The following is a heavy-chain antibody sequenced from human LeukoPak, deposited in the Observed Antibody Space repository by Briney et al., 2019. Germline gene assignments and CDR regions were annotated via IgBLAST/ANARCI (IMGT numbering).Heavy chain of an antibody. CDR1: GFTFSSYA. CDR2: ISGSGGST. D-gene: IGHD5-12*01. V-gene: IGHV3-23*01. Sequence: GGSLRLSCAASGFTFSSYAMSWVRQAPGKGLEWVSAISGSGGSTYYADSVKGRFTISRDNSKNTLYLQMNSLRAEDTAVYYCAKDLSGYGFNVLYFDYWGQGTLVTVSS. J-gene: IGHJ4*02. CDR3: AKDLSGYGFNVLYFDY.